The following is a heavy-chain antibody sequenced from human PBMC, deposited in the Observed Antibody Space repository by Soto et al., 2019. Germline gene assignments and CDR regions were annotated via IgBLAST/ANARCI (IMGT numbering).Heavy chain of an antibody. CDR3: AEDKDAGSSNAFDI. V-gene: IGHV1-58*02. D-gene: IGHD1-1*01. CDR1: GFTFTSSA. J-gene: IGHJ3*02. Sequence: QMQLVQSGPEVKKPGTSVKVSCKASGFTFTSSAMQWVRQARGQRREWIGWIVVGSGNTNYAQKFQERVTITRDMSTSTAYMELSSLRSEDTAVYYCAEDKDAGSSNAFDIWGQGTMVTVSS. CDR2: IVVGSGNT.